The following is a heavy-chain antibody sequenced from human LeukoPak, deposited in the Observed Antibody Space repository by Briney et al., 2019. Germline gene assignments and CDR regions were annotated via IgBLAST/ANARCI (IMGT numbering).Heavy chain of an antibody. CDR2: IYPGDSDT. V-gene: IGHV5-51*01. J-gene: IGHJ4*02. CDR3: ARHQRGFFGYYDSSGYLGY. Sequence: GESLKISCKGSGYSFTSYWIGWVRQMPGKGLEWMGIIYPGDSDTRYSPSFQGQVTISADKSISTAYLQWSSLKASDTAMYYCARHQRGFFGYYDSSGYLGYWGQGTLVTVSS. D-gene: IGHD3-22*01. CDR1: GYSFTSYW.